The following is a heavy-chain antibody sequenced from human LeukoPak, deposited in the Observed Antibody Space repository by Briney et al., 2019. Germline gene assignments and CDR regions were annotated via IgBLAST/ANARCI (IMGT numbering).Heavy chain of an antibody. CDR2: ITPDAGRT. Sequence: GGSLRLSCAASGFTFTNYGMNWVRQAPGKGLEWVSGITPDAGRTYYADSVKGRFTIYRDNSKNSLYLQMNSLGPEDTAVYYCARDPYSGNYGNYYYYYMDVWGKGTTVTISS. V-gene: IGHV3-23*01. CDR3: ARDPYSGNYGNYYYYYMDV. CDR1: GFTFTNYG. J-gene: IGHJ6*03. D-gene: IGHD1-26*01.